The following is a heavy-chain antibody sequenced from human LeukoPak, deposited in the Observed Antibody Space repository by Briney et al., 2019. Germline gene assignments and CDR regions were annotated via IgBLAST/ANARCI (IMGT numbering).Heavy chain of an antibody. D-gene: IGHD3-22*01. Sequence: ASVKVSCKASGYTFIVYGVSWVRQAPGQGLEWMGWIGPDQGKIVTNYAKNLQGRVTMTTDSSTNTAYMELSSLRSDDTAMYYCARVYGYYYEIDYWGQGTLVTVSS. J-gene: IGHJ4*02. V-gene: IGHV1-18*01. CDR2: IGPDQGKIVT. CDR3: ARVYGYYYEIDY. CDR1: GYTFIVYG.